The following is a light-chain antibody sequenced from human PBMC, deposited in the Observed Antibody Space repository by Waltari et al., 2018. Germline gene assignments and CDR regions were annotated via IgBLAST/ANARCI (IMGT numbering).Light chain of an antibody. CDR2: GAS. J-gene: IGKJ4*01. CDR3: QQYYVWPPIT. Sequence: VLLTQSTASLSVSPGDTVILSCRASQSVRTNLVWYQQKAGQAPRTLISGASTRASGVPSRFSGSGSETDFTLIISSLQSEDAAVYFCQQYYVWPPITFGGGTKLEI. CDR1: QSVRTN. V-gene: IGKV3-15*01.